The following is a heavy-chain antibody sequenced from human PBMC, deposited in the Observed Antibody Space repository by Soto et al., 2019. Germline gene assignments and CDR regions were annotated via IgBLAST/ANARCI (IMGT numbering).Heavy chain of an antibody. Sequence: GVSLRLSCAASGFTFNNYGMNWVRQAPGKGLEWVAIISNDGSNKYYIESVRGRFTISRDNSKNMLFLQMNSLRVEDTAVYFCTKDGRFDSDGSLYYYYYGMDVWGQGTTVTVSS. CDR1: GFTFNNYG. CDR2: ISNDGSNK. D-gene: IGHD2-15*01. V-gene: IGHV3-30*18. CDR3: TKDGRFDSDGSLYYYYYGMDV. J-gene: IGHJ6*02.